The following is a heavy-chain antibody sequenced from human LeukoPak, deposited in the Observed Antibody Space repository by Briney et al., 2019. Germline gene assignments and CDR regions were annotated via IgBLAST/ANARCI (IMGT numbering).Heavy chain of an antibody. V-gene: IGHV3-13*01. CDR1: GFSFSSYD. J-gene: IGHJ4*02. D-gene: IGHD6-19*01. CDR2: IGSGGDT. Sequence: GGSLRLSCAGSGFSFSSYDMLWVRQATGKGLEWVSAIGSGGDTYYAGSVKGRFTISRESAKNSFYLQMNSLSAGDTAVYFCARAVAGTDEIDSWGQGTLVTVSS. CDR3: ARAVAGTDEIDS.